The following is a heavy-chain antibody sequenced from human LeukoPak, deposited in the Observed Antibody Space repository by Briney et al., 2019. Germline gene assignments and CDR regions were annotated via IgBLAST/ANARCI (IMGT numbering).Heavy chain of an antibody. V-gene: IGHV3-7*01. J-gene: IGHJ3*02. D-gene: IGHD2-15*01. Sequence: GGSLRLSCAASGFTFSSYWMSWVRQAPGKGLEWVANIKQDGSEKYYVDSVKGRFTISRDNAKNSLYLQMNSLRAEDTAVYYCARVCSGGSCYPLGAAFDIWGQGTMVTVSS. CDR3: ARVCSGGSCYPLGAAFDI. CDR2: IKQDGSEK. CDR1: GFTFSSYW.